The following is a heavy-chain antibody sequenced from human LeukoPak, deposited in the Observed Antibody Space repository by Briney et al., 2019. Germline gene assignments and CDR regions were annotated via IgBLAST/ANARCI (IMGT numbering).Heavy chain of an antibody. Sequence: PGGSLRLSCAASGFTFDDYAMHWVRQAPGKGLEWVSGISWNSGSIGYADSVKGRFTISRDNAKNSLYLQMNSLRAEDTALYYCAKDTSPVGAYYGMDVWGQGTTVTVSS. CDR1: GFTFDDYA. CDR3: AKDTSPVGAYYGMDV. CDR2: ISWNSGSI. J-gene: IGHJ6*02. D-gene: IGHD1-26*01. V-gene: IGHV3-9*01.